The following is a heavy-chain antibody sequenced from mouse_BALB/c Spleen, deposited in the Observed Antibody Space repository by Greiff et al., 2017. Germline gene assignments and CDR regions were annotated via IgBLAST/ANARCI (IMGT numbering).Heavy chain of an antibody. CDR1: GFTFSSYA. V-gene: IGHV5-9-4*01. CDR2: ISSGGSYT. J-gene: IGHJ1*01. Sequence: EVKVVESGGGLVKPGGSLKLSCAASGFTFSSYAMSWVRQSPEKRLEWVAEISSGGSYTYYPDTVTGRFTISRDNAKNTLYLEMSSLRSEDTAMYYCAREGYEVPYWYFDVWGAGTTVTVSS. D-gene: IGHD3-1*01. CDR3: AREGYEVPYWYFDV.